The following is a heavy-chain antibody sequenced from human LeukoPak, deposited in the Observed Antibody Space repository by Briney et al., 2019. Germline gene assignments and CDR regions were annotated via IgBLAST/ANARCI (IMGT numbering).Heavy chain of an antibody. Sequence: SETLSLTCTVSGGSISSYYWSWIRQPPGKGLEWIGYIYYSGSTNYNPSLKSRVTMSVDTSKNQFSLKLSSVTAADTAVYYCARDVGSGWFNYWGQGTLVTVSS. V-gene: IGHV4-59*12. CDR2: IYYSGST. D-gene: IGHD6-19*01. CDR3: ARDVGSGWFNY. CDR1: GGSISSYY. J-gene: IGHJ4*02.